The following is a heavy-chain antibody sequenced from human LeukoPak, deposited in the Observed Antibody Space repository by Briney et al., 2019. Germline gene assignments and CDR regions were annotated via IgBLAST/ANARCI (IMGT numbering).Heavy chain of an antibody. Sequence: GGSLRLSCAASGFAFNDYNMNWVRQAPGKGLEWVSSITSSGTYIYYADSVKGRFTISRDNAKNSLYLQMNSLRAEDTAVYYCARGEDIVVVVAATGYYMDVWGKGTTVTVSS. CDR2: ITSSGTYI. CDR3: ARGEDIVVVVAATGYYMDV. D-gene: IGHD2-15*01. V-gene: IGHV3-21*01. J-gene: IGHJ6*03. CDR1: GFAFNDYN.